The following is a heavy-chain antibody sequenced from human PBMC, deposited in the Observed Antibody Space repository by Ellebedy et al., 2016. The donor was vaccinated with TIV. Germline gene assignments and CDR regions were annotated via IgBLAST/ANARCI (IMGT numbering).Heavy chain of an antibody. CDR1: GYAFTNFG. D-gene: IGHD4-23*01. CDR3: ARDSDYGGVTNHWYFNL. Sequence: ASVKVSXXASGYAFTNFGISWVRQAPGQGLEWMGWVSPYNGNTNYAQKFQARVTMTTDTSTSTAYMELGSLRSDDTALYFCARDSDYGGVTNHWYFNLWGRGTLVTVSS. CDR2: VSPYNGNT. J-gene: IGHJ2*01. V-gene: IGHV1-18*01.